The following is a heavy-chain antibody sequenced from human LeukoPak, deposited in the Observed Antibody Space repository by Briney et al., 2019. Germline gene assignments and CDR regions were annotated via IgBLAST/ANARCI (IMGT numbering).Heavy chain of an antibody. CDR2: ISVYNGNT. Sequence: GASVKVSCKASGYTFTSYGVTWVRQAPGQGLEWMGWISVYNGNTNYAQNLQGRVTMTTDTSTSTAYMELRSLRSDDTAVYYCARNRRLDYWGQGTLVIVSS. CDR3: ARNRRLDY. CDR1: GYTFTSYG. J-gene: IGHJ4*02. V-gene: IGHV1-18*01.